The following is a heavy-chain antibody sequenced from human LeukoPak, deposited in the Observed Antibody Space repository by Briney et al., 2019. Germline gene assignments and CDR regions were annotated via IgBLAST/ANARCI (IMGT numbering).Heavy chain of an antibody. CDR2: IWYDGSNK. CDR1: GFTFSSYG. D-gene: IGHD6-6*01. Sequence: GRSLRLSCAASGFTFSSYGMHWVRQAPGKGLEWVAVIWYDGSNKYYADSVKGRFTISRDNSKNTLYLQMNSLRAEDTAVYYCARADKTSSSGRWYFDYWGQGTLVTVSS. J-gene: IGHJ4*02. CDR3: ARADKTSSSGRWYFDY. V-gene: IGHV3-33*01.